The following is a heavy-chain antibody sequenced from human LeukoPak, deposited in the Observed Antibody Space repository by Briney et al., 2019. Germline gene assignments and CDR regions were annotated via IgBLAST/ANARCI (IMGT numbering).Heavy chain of an antibody. CDR3: ARDTVAGLYYFDS. CDR2: INPNSGGT. CDR1: GYTFTGYY. J-gene: IGHJ4*02. Sequence: ASVKVSCKASGYTFTGYYMHWVRQAPGQGLEWKGWINPNSGGTNYAQKFQGRVTMTRDTSISTAYMELSRLRSDDTAVYYCARDTVAGLYYFDSWGQGTLVTVSS. D-gene: IGHD6-19*01. V-gene: IGHV1-2*02.